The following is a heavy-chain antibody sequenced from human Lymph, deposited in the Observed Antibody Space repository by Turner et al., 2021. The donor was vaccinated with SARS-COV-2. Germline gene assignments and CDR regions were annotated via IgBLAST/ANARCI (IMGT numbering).Heavy chain of an antibody. D-gene: IGHD2-21*02. CDR2: ITFTSSYI. CDR1: GFTFSSYS. V-gene: IGHV3-21*01. CDR3: ARGPPDFPYYFDY. J-gene: IGHJ4*02. Sequence: EVQLVESGGGLVKPGGSLRLSCAASGFTFSSYSMNWGRQAPGKGLEVVSSITFTSSYIYDADSVKGRFTISRDNAKNSLYLQMNSLRAEDTAVYYCARGPPDFPYYFDYWGQGTLVTVSS.